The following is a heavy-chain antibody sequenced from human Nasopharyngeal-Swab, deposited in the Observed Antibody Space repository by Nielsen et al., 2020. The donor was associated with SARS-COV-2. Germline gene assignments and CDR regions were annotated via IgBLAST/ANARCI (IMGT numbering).Heavy chain of an antibody. J-gene: IGHJ3*02. CDR2: IWYDGSYK. Sequence: GGSLRLYCTGSGFTFSSYGMHWVRQAPGKGLEWVAVIWYDGSYKYYGDSVKGRLTISRDNSKNTLYLEMNNLRVEDTAVYYCARDRVGWLQLSPDAFDIWGQGTMVTVSS. CDR3: ARDRVGWLQLSPDAFDI. CDR1: GFTFSSYG. D-gene: IGHD5-24*01. V-gene: IGHV3-33*01.